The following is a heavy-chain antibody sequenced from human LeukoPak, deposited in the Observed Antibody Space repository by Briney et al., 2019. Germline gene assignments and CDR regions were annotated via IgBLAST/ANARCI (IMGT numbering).Heavy chain of an antibody. V-gene: IGHV3-33*06. CDR1: GFTFSSYG. CDR3: AKDSGYDSSGYFYYYYYYMDV. J-gene: IGHJ6*03. D-gene: IGHD3-22*01. Sequence: PGGSLRLSCAAPGFTFSSYGMHWVCQAPGKGLEWVAVIWYDGSNKYYADSVKGRFTISRDNSKNTLYLQMNSLRAEDTAVYYCAKDSGYDSSGYFYYYYYYMDVWSKGTTVTVSS. CDR2: IWYDGSNK.